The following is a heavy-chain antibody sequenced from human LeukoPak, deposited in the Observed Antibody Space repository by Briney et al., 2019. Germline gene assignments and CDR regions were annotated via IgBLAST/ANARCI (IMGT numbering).Heavy chain of an antibody. Sequence: SETLSLTCAVSGGSISSGGYSWGWIRQPPGKGLEWIGYIYYSGSTNYNPSLKSRVTISVNTSKNQFSLKLSSVTAADTAVYSCARHVCSSTSCYWYFDYWGQGTLVTVSS. CDR2: IYYSGST. D-gene: IGHD2-2*01. V-gene: IGHV4-61*05. CDR1: GGSISSGGYS. J-gene: IGHJ4*02. CDR3: ARHVCSSTSCYWYFDY.